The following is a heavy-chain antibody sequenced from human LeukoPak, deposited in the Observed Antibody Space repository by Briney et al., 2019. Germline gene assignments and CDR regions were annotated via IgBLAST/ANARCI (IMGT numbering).Heavy chain of an antibody. Sequence: GGSLRLSCAASGFTFSSYAMSWVRQAPGKGLEWVSTFSGSGGNTYYADSVKGRFTISRDNSKNTLYLQMNSLRAEDTAVYYCARYYYGSGSYYFDYWGQGTLVTVSS. CDR3: ARYYYGSGSYYFDY. CDR1: GFTFSSYA. J-gene: IGHJ4*02. V-gene: IGHV3-23*01. CDR2: FSGSGGNT. D-gene: IGHD3-10*01.